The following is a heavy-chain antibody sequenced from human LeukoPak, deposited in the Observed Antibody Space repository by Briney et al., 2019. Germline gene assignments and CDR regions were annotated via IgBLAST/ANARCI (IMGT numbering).Heavy chain of an antibody. CDR3: ARQPAATAAFDI. CDR2: IYYTGGET. J-gene: IGHJ3*02. V-gene: IGHV4-59*08. D-gene: IGHD5-18*01. CDR1: GGSTNSYY. Sequence: SETLPLTCTVSGGSTNSYYWSWIRQPPGKGLEWIGYIYYTGGETNYNPSLKSRLTISVDTSKNQFSLMLTSVTAADTAVYYCARQPAATAAFDIWAQGTMVTVSS.